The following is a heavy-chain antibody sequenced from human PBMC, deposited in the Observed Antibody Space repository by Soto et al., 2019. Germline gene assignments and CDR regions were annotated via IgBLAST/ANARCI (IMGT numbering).Heavy chain of an antibody. CDR2: IWYDGSNK. J-gene: IGHJ3*02. V-gene: IGHV3-33*01. Sequence: GGSLRLSCAASGFTFSSYGMHWVRQAPGKGLEWVAVIWYDGSNKYYADSVKGRFTISRDNSKNTLYLQMNSLRAEDTAVYYCARGDCSGGCCYHHDAFDIWGQGTMVTVSS. CDR3: ARGDCSGGCCYHHDAFDI. CDR1: GFTFSSYG. D-gene: IGHD2-15*01.